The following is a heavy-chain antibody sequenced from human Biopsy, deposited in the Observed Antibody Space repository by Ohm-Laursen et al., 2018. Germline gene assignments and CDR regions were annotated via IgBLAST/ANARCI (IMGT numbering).Heavy chain of an antibody. V-gene: IGHV4-38-2*01. CDR1: GYSISSDYR. Sequence: GTLSLTCAVSGYSISSDYRWGWIRQAPGKTLEWLGNIFKDGNTHYNPSLRSRLIISIDTSKNQFSLMMTSVSGADTAVYFCARVGSGWAPFDKWGPGTLITVSS. D-gene: IGHD6-19*01. J-gene: IGHJ4*02. CDR2: IFKDGNT. CDR3: ARVGSGWAPFDK.